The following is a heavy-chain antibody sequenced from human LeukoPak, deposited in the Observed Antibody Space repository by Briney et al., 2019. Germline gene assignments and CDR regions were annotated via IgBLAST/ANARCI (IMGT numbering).Heavy chain of an antibody. CDR3: ARDPSSYSSSWYFDY. Sequence: HPGRSLRLSCAASGFTFSSYAMHWVRQAPGKGLEWVAVISYDGSNKYYADSVKGRFTISRDNSKNTLYLQMNSLRAEDTAVYYCARDPSSYSSSWYFDYWGQGTLVTVSS. D-gene: IGHD6-13*01. CDR2: ISYDGSNK. CDR1: GFTFSSYA. J-gene: IGHJ4*02. V-gene: IGHV3-30-3*01.